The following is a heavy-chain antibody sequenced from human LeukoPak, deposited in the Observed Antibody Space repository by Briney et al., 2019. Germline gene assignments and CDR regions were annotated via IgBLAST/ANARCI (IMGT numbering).Heavy chain of an antibody. CDR3: AKLVVPAALRGGAFDI. J-gene: IGHJ3*02. CDR1: GFTFSTYA. V-gene: IGHV3-23*01. CDR2: ISGSSSHT. Sequence: GRSLRLSCAASGFTFSTYAMIWVRQAPGKGLEWVSAISGSSSHTYYADSVKGRFTISRDNSKNTLYLKMSSLRVEDTAVYYCAKLVVPAALRGGAFDIWGQGTMVTVSS. D-gene: IGHD2-2*01.